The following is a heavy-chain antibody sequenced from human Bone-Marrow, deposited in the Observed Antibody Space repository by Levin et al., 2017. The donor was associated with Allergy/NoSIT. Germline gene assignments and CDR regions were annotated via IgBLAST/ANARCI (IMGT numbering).Heavy chain of an antibody. CDR1: GYTFTSYD. Sequence: AASVKVSCKASGYTFTSYDINWVRQATGQGLEWMGWMNPNSGNTGYAQKFQGRVTMTRNTSISTAYMELSSLRSEDTAVYYCARGFEYSRAFDYWGQGTLVTVSS. V-gene: IGHV1-8*01. D-gene: IGHD4-11*01. J-gene: IGHJ4*02. CDR3: ARGFEYSRAFDY. CDR2: MNPNSGNT.